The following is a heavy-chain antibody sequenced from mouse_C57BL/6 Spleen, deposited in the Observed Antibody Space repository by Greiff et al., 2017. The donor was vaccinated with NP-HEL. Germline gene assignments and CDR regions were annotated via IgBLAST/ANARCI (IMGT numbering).Heavy chain of an antibody. J-gene: IGHJ4*01. Sequence: VQLQQSGPELVKPGASVKLSCKASGYTFTSYDINWMKQTPGQGLAWVGWIYPRGGNTKYNENFKGKATLTVDTSSNTAYLELHSLTSEDSAVYFCAKELRGAMDYWGQGTSVTVSS. CDR3: AKELRGAMDY. CDR2: IYPRGGNT. CDR1: GYTFTSYD. D-gene: IGHD1-1*01. V-gene: IGHV1-85*01.